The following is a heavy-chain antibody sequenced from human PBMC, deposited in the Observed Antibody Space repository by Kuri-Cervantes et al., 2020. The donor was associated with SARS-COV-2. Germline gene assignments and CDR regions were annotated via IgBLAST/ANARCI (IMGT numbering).Heavy chain of an antibody. Sequence: SQTLSLTCAVYGGSFSGYYWSWIRQPPGKGLEWIGEINYSGSTNYNPSLKSRVTMSVDTSKNQFSLKLSSVTAADTAVYYCARDRGRGSPRKYFDYWGQGTLVTVSS. CDR2: INYSGST. J-gene: IGHJ4*02. V-gene: IGHV4-34*01. CDR3: ARDRGRGSPRKYFDY. D-gene: IGHD1-14*01. CDR1: GGSFSGYY.